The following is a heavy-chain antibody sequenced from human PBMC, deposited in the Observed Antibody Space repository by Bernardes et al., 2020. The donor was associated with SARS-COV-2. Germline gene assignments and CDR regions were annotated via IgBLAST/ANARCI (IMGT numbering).Heavy chain of an antibody. D-gene: IGHD3-10*01. Sequence: GGSLRLSCAASGFSVTTKYMSWVRQAPGRGLEWVSVVYAGGDTYFADSVKGHFTVSRDESENTFYLQMHSLKGEDTAVYYCARDSRGRGLGRYYFDLWGQGTLVTVSS. CDR1: GFSVTTKY. J-gene: IGHJ4*02. CDR2: VYAGGDT. V-gene: IGHV3-53*01. CDR3: ARDSRGRGLGRYYFDL.